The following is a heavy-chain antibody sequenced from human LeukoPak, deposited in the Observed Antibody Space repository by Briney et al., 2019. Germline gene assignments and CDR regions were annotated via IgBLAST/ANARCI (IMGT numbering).Heavy chain of an antibody. V-gene: IGHV3-21*01. J-gene: IGHJ4*02. D-gene: IGHD3-10*01. CDR3: ARDTYYYGSGTYYFNY. CDR1: GFTFSSYS. CDR2: ISSSSSYI. Sequence: GGSLRLSCAASGFTFSSYSMNWVRQAPGKGLEWVSSISSSSSYIYYADSVKGRFTISRDNAKNSLYLQMNSLRAEDTAVYYCARDTYYYGSGTYYFNYWGQGTLVTVSS.